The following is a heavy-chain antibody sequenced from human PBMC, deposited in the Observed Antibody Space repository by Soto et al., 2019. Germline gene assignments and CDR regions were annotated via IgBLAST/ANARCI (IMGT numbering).Heavy chain of an antibody. J-gene: IGHJ4*02. D-gene: IGHD3-22*01. Sequence: PSETLSLTCAVSGGSISRGGYSWSWIRQPPGRGLEWIGYIYHSGSTYYNPSLKSRVTISVDRSKNQFSLKLSSVTAADTAVYYCASQSTGYPYYFNYWGQGTLVTVSS. CDR1: GGSISRGGYS. V-gene: IGHV4-30-2*01. CDR3: ASQSTGYPYYFNY. CDR2: IYHSGST.